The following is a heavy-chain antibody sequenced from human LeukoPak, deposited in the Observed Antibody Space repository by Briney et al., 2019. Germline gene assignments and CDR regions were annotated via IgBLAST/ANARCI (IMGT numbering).Heavy chain of an antibody. Sequence: GASVKVSCKASGYTFTGYYMHWVRQAPGQGLEWMGWIIPVLNITTYAQKFQGSVTITADTSTSTVYMELSSLRSEETAVYYCARDQGLTAPPPYGLDVWGQGTTVIVSS. J-gene: IGHJ6*02. CDR1: GYTFTGYY. D-gene: IGHD5-18*01. CDR3: ARDQGLTAPPPYGLDV. CDR2: IIPVLNIT. V-gene: IGHV1-69*10.